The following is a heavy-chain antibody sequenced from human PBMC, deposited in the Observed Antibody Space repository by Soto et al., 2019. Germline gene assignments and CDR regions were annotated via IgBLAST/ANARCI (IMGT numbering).Heavy chain of an antibody. Sequence: SETLSLTCTVSGGSISSYYWSWIRQPPGKGLEWIGYIYHSGSTYYNPSLKSRVTISVDRSKNQFSLKLSSVTAADTAVYYCASTYTRNDYWGQGTLVTVSS. CDR3: ASTYTRNDY. J-gene: IGHJ4*02. CDR2: IYHSGST. V-gene: IGHV4-59*04. CDR1: GGSISSYY. D-gene: IGHD1-20*01.